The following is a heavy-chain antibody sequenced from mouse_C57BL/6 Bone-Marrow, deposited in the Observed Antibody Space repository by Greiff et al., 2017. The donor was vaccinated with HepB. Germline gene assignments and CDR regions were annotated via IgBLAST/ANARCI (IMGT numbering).Heavy chain of an antibody. J-gene: IGHJ4*01. CDR1: GYTFTSYG. CDR3: ARSSYYRDAMDY. V-gene: IGHV1-81*01. Sequence: QVQLQQSGAELARPGASVKLSCKASGYTFTSYGISWVKQRTGQGLEWIGEIYPRSGNTYYNEKFKGKATLTADKSYSTAYMELRSLTSEDSAVYFCARSSYYRDAMDYWGQGTSVTVSS. CDR2: IYPRSGNT. D-gene: IGHD2-12*01.